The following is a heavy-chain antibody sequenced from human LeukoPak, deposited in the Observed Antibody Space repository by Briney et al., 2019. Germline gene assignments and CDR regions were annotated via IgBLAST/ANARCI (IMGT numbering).Heavy chain of an antibody. CDR3: ARDLRYGSGSYSQDNDAFDI. J-gene: IGHJ3*02. V-gene: IGHV4-59*01. D-gene: IGHD3-10*01. Sequence: PSETLSLTCTVSGGSISSYYWSWIRQPPGKGLEWIGYIYYSGSTNYNPSLKSRVTISVDTSKNQFSLKLSSVTAADTAVYYCARDLRYGSGSYSQDNDAFDIWGQGTMVTVSS. CDR2: IYYSGST. CDR1: GGSISSYY.